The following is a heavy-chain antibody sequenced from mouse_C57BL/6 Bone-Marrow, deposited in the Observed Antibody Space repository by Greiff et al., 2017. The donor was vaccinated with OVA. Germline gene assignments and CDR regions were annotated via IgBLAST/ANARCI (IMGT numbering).Heavy chain of an antibody. CDR3: ARVYDGYPYAMDY. Sequence: EVQLVESGPGLVKPSQSLSLTCSVTGYSITSGYYWNWIRQFPGNKLEWMGYISYDGSNNYNPSLKNRISITRDTSKNQFFLKLNSVTTEDTATYYCARVYDGYPYAMDYWGQGTSVTVSS. CDR1: GYSITSGYY. CDR2: ISYDGSN. J-gene: IGHJ4*01. V-gene: IGHV3-6*01. D-gene: IGHD2-3*01.